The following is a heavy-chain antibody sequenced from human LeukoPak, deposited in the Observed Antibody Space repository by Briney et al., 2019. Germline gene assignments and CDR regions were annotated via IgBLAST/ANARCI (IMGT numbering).Heavy chain of an antibody. Sequence: GGSLRHSCAASGFTFSDYYMSWIRQAPGKGLEWVSYISSSGSTIYYADSVKGRFTISRDNAKNSLYLQMNSLRAEDTAVYYCARDGPRGEVTPNWFDPWGQGTLVTVSS. D-gene: IGHD2-21*02. CDR1: GFTFSDYY. CDR2: ISSSGSTI. V-gene: IGHV3-11*01. J-gene: IGHJ5*02. CDR3: ARDGPRGEVTPNWFDP.